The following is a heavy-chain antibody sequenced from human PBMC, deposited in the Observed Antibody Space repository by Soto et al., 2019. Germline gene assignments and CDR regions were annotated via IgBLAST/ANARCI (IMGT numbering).Heavy chain of an antibody. CDR3: ARPDEGIYHSNHHYYYALDI. CDR1: GFTLSDHY. D-gene: IGHD3-16*02. Sequence: EVQLVESGGGLVQPGGSLRLSCAGSGFTLSDHYIDWVRQAPGKGLEWVGRSRDKAQGYSTAYAASVKGRFTTSRDESKNSVYLQMNSLKTEDTAVYYCARPDEGIYHSNHHYYYALDIWGQGTTVTVTS. J-gene: IGHJ6*02. CDR2: SRDKAQGYST. V-gene: IGHV3-72*01.